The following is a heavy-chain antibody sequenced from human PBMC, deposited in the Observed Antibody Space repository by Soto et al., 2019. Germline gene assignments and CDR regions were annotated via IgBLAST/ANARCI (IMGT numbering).Heavy chain of an antibody. CDR2: IIPIFDMT. D-gene: IGHD3-22*01. Sequence: QVQLVQSGTEVKKPGSSVTVSCKASGGPYSKYSISWVRQAPGQGLEWMGRIIPIFDMTNYAQKFQGRVTITADKSTSTVYMDLSSLRSEDTAVYYCERSLLGDHYDSDGLDSWGQGTLVSVSS. V-gene: IGHV1-69*02. CDR1: GGPYSKYS. CDR3: ERSLLGDHYDSDGLDS. J-gene: IGHJ4*02.